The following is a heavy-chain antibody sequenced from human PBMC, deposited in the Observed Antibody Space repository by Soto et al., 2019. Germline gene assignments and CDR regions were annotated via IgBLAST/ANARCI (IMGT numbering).Heavy chain of an antibody. V-gene: IGHV3-23*01. CDR3: AKHFDSGCPDY. CDR1: GFTFSSYA. D-gene: IGHD6-19*01. J-gene: IGHJ4*02. CDR2: IGDSGGST. Sequence: EVQLLESGGGLVQPGGSLRLSCAASGFTFSSYALSWVRQAPGKGLEWVSIIGDSGGSTFYADSVKGRCTISRDNSKNTLNLQMNNLRAEDTAVYYCAKHFDSGCPDYWGQGTLVTVSS.